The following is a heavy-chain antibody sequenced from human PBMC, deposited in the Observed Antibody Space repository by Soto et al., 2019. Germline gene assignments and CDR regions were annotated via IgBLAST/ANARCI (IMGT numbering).Heavy chain of an antibody. CDR2: ISAYNGNT. CDR1: GYTFTSYV. CDR3: ARGAATTVTNPFDY. J-gene: IGHJ4*02. Sequence: QVPLVQPGAEVKKPGASVKVSCKASGYTFTSYVITWVRQAPGQGLEWMGWISAYNGNTNYAQKLQGRVTMTTDTSTSTAYMELRSRRSDDTAVYYCARGAATTVTNPFDYWGQGTLVTVSS. V-gene: IGHV1-18*01. D-gene: IGHD4-17*01.